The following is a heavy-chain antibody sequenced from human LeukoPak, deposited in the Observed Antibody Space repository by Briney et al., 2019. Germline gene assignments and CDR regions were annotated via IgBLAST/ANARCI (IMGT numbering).Heavy chain of an antibody. CDR2: INPKNGDT. D-gene: IGHD4-17*01. V-gene: IGHV1-2*02. J-gene: IGHJ5*02. Sequence: ASVKVSCKASGYTFTDYYVHWVRQAPGQGLEWVGWINPKNGDTNYGQNFQGRVTMTRDTSISTAYMELSRLRSDDTAVYYCAKVNIFHTVRGGVHPAKGFDPWGQGTLVTVSS. CDR1: GYTFTDYY. CDR3: AKVNIFHTVRGGVHPAKGFDP.